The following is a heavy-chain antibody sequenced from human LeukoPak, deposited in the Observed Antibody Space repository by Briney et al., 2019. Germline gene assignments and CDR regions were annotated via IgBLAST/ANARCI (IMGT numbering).Heavy chain of an antibody. CDR3: ARSRAYDYHFDN. J-gene: IGHJ4*02. CDR2: IFYSGST. CDR1: GVSISSYY. V-gene: IGHV4-59*01. D-gene: IGHD5-12*01. Sequence: PSETLSLTCTVSGVSISSYYWSWIRQSPGKGLEWIGYIFYSGSTNYNPSLKSRVTISVDTSKNQFSLKLTSVTAADTAVYYCARSRAYDYHFDNWDQGTLVTVSS.